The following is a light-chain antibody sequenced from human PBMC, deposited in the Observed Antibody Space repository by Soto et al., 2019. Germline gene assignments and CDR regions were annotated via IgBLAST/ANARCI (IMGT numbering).Light chain of an antibody. CDR2: DAS. J-gene: IGKJ3*01. V-gene: IGKV1-5*01. Sequence: DIQVTQSPPTLSASVGDRVTITCRASQTISTWMAWYQQKPGKAPKLLVYDASTLQSGVASRFSGSGSGTEFTLTISSLQPEDVATYYCQEYHSPPFTFGPGTKVDIK. CDR3: QEYHSPPFT. CDR1: QTISTW.